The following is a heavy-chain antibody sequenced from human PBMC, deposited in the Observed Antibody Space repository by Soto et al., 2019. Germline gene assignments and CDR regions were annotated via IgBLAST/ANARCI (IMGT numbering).Heavy chain of an antibody. J-gene: IGHJ4*02. CDR3: ATFTFGGVDN. CDR1: GFTFSTYA. CDR2: IWYDGTNK. V-gene: IGHV3-33*08. Sequence: PGGSLRLSCAASGFTFSTYAMHWVRQAPGKGLEWVAIIWYDGTNKDYADSVKGRFSISRDNSKNTLYLQMNSLRAEDTAVYYCATFTFGGVDNWGQGTLVTVSS. D-gene: IGHD3-16*01.